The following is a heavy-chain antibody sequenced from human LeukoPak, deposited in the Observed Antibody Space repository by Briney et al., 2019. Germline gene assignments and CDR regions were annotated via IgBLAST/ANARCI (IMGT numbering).Heavy chain of an antibody. J-gene: IGHJ3*02. Sequence: GGSLRLSCAASGFTFSGYYMSWIRQAPGKGLEWVSYISSSGSTIYYADSVKGRFTISRDNAKNSLYLQMNSLRAEDTAVYYCARDHPESHNAFDIWGQGTMVTVSS. CDR1: GFTFSGYY. CDR3: ARDHPESHNAFDI. CDR2: ISSSGSTI. V-gene: IGHV3-11*04.